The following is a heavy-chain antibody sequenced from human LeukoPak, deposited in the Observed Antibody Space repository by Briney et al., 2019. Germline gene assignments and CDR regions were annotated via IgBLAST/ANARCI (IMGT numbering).Heavy chain of an antibody. CDR1: GGSISSYY. V-gene: IGHV4-59*01. CDR3: TTTTTVVTPYNAFDI. J-gene: IGHJ3*02. CDR2: IYYSGST. Sequence: SETLSLTCTVSGGSISSYYWSWIRQPPGKGLGWIGYIYYSGSTNYNPSLKSRVTISVDTSKNQFSLKLSSVTAADTAVYYCTTTTTVVTPYNAFDIWGQGTMVTVSS. D-gene: IGHD4-23*01.